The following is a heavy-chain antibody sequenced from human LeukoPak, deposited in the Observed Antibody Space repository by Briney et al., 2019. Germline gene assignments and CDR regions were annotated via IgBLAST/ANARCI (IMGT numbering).Heavy chain of an antibody. V-gene: IGHV1-46*01. Sequence: ASVKVSCKASGYTFTSYYMHWVRQAPGQGLEWMGIINPSGGSTSYAQKFQGRVTMTRDTSTSTVYMELSSLRSEDTAVYYCARGSRRISFGGVIWDYFDSWGQGTPVTVSS. CDR1: GYTFTSYY. J-gene: IGHJ4*02. CDR3: ARGSRRISFGGVIWDYFDS. CDR2: INPSGGST. D-gene: IGHD3-16*02.